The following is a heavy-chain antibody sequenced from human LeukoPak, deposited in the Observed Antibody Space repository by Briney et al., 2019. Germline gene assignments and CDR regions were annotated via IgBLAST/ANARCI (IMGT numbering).Heavy chain of an antibody. CDR1: GGTISRYD. J-gene: IGHJ3*02. CDR2: IDYSGST. CDR3: ARDRRRDRLHAFDI. Sequence: SETLSLTCTVSGGTISRYDWSWIRQPPGKALEWIAYIDYSGSTNYNPSLKSRLTISLDASKNQFSLKLSSVTAADTAVYYCARDRRRDRLHAFDIWGQGTMVTVSS. D-gene: IGHD1-26*01. V-gene: IGHV4-59*01.